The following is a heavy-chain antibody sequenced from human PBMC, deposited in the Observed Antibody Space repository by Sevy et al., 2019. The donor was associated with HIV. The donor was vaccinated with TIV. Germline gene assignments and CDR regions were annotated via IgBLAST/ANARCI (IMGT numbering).Heavy chain of an antibody. Sequence: GGSLRLSRAASGFTFSDYGVHWVRQTPHKGLEWVAVMSIDGNDKHYADSARGRFTISRDKSKNTLFLELNSLRHEDTAVYFCARVSTVGAMMDALDTWGQGTMVTVSS. CDR3: ARVSTVGAMMDALDT. D-gene: IGHD3-16*01. CDR2: MSIDGNDK. V-gene: IGHV3-30*03. CDR1: GFTFSDYG. J-gene: IGHJ3*02.